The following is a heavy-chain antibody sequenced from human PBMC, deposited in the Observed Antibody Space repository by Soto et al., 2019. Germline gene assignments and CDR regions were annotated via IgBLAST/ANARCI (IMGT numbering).Heavy chain of an antibody. D-gene: IGHD3-9*01. CDR1: GFTFSSYG. CDR2: ISYDGSNK. CDR3: ASPNRDWPYYFDY. Sequence: QVQLLESGGGLVQPGGSLRLSCAASGFTFSSYGMHWVRQAPGKGLEWVAVISYDGSNKYYADSVKGRFTISRDNSKNTLYLQMNSLTAEDTAVYYCASPNRDWPYYFDYWGQGTLVTVSS. J-gene: IGHJ4*02. V-gene: IGHV3-30*03.